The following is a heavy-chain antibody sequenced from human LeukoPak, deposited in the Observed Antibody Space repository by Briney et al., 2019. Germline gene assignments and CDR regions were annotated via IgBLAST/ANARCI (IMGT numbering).Heavy chain of an antibody. Sequence: PGGSLRLSCAASGFTFSSYAMHWVRQAPSKGLEWVSSISSSSSYIYYADSVKGRFTISRDNAKNSLYLQMNSLRAEDTAVYYCAKDFVVPAAADWFDPWGQGTLVTVSS. V-gene: IGHV3-21*01. CDR3: AKDFVVPAAADWFDP. D-gene: IGHD2-2*01. CDR2: ISSSSSYI. J-gene: IGHJ5*02. CDR1: GFTFSSYA.